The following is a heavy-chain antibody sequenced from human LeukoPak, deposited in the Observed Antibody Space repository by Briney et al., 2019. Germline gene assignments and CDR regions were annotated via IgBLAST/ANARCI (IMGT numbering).Heavy chain of an antibody. D-gene: IGHD2-2*01. CDR2: INPSGGST. CDR3: AKDLQLGDIVVVPGFPMDV. Sequence: ASVKVSCKASGYTFTSYYMHWVRQAPGQGLEWMGIINPSGGSTSYAQKFQGRVTMTRDTSTSTVYMELSSLRAEDTAVYYCAKDLQLGDIVVVPGFPMDVWGKGTTVTVSS. J-gene: IGHJ6*04. V-gene: IGHV1-46*01. CDR1: GYTFTSYY.